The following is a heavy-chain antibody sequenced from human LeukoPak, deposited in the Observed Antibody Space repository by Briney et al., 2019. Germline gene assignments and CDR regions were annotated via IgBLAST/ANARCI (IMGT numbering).Heavy chain of an antibody. CDR3: AKGAWYASSSYEDY. J-gene: IGHJ4*02. CDR2: MSREGNNK. CDR1: GVSISDID. D-gene: IGHD2-2*01. Sequence: WGSLRLSCAASGVSISDIDMYWGREDPGEGREWLAVMSREGNNKYYAASVRGRLTVSRDSAMSTLYLQMDSVRAEDTAVYYCAKGAWYASSSYEDYWGQGTLVTVSS. V-gene: IGHV3-30*18.